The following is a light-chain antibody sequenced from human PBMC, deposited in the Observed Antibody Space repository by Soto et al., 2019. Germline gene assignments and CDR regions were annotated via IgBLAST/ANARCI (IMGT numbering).Light chain of an antibody. CDR3: QQYGSSLLT. J-gene: IGKJ4*01. V-gene: IGKV3-20*01. Sequence: EIVVTQSPGTLSVSPGERATLSCRASQTVSSSLAWYQQKPGQAPRLLIYEASNRATGIPDRFSGSGSGTDFTLTISRLEPEDCALYHSQQYGSSLLTFCGRTKL. CDR2: EAS. CDR1: QTVSSS.